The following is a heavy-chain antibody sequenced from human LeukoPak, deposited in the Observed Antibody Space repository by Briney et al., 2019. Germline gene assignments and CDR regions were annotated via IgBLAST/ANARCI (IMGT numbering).Heavy chain of an antibody. Sequence: SETLSLTCTVSGGFMSSGAYYWNWLRQHPGKGLEWIGYLYYSGSIYYNPSLKSRVIMSVDASKNQFSLKMTSVTAADTAVYLCARDNGGPTYFDFWGQGTLDTVSS. D-gene: IGHD4-23*01. CDR3: ARDNGGPTYFDF. CDR2: LYYSGSI. CDR1: GGFMSSGAYY. J-gene: IGHJ4*02. V-gene: IGHV4-31*03.